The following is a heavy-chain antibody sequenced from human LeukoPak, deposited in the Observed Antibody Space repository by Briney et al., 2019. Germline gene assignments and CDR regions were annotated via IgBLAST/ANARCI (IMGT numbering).Heavy chain of an antibody. CDR2: IYYSGST. J-gene: IGHJ5*02. Sequence: SETLSLTCTVSGGSISSYYWRWIRQPPGKGLEWIGYIYYSGSTNYNPSLKSRVTISVDTSKNQFSLKLSSVTAADTAVYYCARGGPDSSGYYYWFDPWGQGTLVTVSS. CDR1: GGSISSYY. CDR3: ARGGPDSSGYYYWFDP. D-gene: IGHD3-22*01. V-gene: IGHV4-59*01.